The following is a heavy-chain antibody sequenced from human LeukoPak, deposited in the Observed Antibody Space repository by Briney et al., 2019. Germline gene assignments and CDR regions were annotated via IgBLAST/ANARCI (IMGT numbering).Heavy chain of an antibody. CDR3: ARDEGDYGDYVDFDY. D-gene: IGHD4-17*01. Sequence: RTGGSLRLSCGASGFIFSSYAMAWVRQAPGKGLEWVSYISSSSSTIYYADSVKGRFTISRDNAKNSLYLQMNSLRAEDTAVYYCARDEGDYGDYVDFDYWGQGTLVTVSS. J-gene: IGHJ4*02. CDR1: GFIFSSYA. V-gene: IGHV3-48*01. CDR2: ISSSSSTI.